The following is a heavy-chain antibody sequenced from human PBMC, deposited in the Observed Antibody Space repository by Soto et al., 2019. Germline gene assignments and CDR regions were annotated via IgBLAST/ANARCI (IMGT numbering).Heavy chain of an antibody. CDR3: ARGYGDYEYYFDY. Sequence: WVRQAPGQGLEWMGWINPNSGGTNYAQKFQGWVTMTRDTSISTAYMELSRLRSDDTAVYYCARGYGDYEYYFDYWGQGTLVTVSS. D-gene: IGHD4-17*01. CDR2: INPNSGGT. V-gene: IGHV1-2*04. J-gene: IGHJ4*02.